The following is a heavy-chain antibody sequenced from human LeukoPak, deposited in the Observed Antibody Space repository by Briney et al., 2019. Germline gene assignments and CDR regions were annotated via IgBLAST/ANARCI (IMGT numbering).Heavy chain of an antibody. CDR2: ISGSGGST. CDR3: AKGARAATRFYYFDY. J-gene: IGHJ4*02. V-gene: IGHV3-23*01. Sequence: GGSLRLSCAASGCTFSSYAMSWVRQAPGKGLEWVSAISGSGGSTYYADSVKGRFTISRDNSKNTPYLQMNSLRAEDTAVYYCAKGARAATRFYYFDYWGQGTLVTVSS. D-gene: IGHD2-15*01. CDR1: GCTFSSYA.